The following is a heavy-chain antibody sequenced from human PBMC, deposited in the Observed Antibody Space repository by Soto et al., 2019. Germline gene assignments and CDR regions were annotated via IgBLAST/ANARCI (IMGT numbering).Heavy chain of an antibody. CDR1: GVSVSSGSFY. J-gene: IGHJ4*02. CDR2: GSYSGTT. CDR3: ARGATVTQHDY. V-gene: IGHV4-61*01. Sequence: SETLSLTCTVSGVSVSSGSFYWAWIRQPPGKGLEWIGFGSYSGTTNYKPSLKSRVTISVDTSRSQISLKVSSLTAADTAVYYCARGATVTQHDYWGQGTLVT. D-gene: IGHD4-17*01.